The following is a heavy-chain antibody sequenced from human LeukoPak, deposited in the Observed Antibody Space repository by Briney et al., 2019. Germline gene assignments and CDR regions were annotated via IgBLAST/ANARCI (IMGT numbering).Heavy chain of an antibody. Sequence: SETLSLTCAVYGGSFSGYYLRWIRQPPGKGLEWIGEINHSGSTNYNPSLKSRVTISVDTSKNQFSLKLSSVTAADTAVYYGARGRGYGNSYYFDYWGQGTLVTVSS. D-gene: IGHD5-12*01. CDR3: ARGRGYGNSYYFDY. J-gene: IGHJ4*02. V-gene: IGHV4-34*01. CDR2: INHSGST. CDR1: GGSFSGYY.